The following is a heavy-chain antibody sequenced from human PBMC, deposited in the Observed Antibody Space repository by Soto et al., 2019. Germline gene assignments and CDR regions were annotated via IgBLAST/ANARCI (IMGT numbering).Heavy chain of an antibody. V-gene: IGHV4-39*01. Sequence: QLQLQESGPGLVKPSETLSLTCTVSGGSISSSSYYWGWIRQPPGKGLEWIGSIYYSGSTYYNPSLKSRVTISVDTSKNQFALKLSSVTAADTAVYYCARHRGSIRITMVRGVPGKDDAFDIWGQGTMVTVSS. D-gene: IGHD3-10*01. CDR1: GGSISSSSYY. CDR3: ARHRGSIRITMVRGVPGKDDAFDI. J-gene: IGHJ3*02. CDR2: IYYSGST.